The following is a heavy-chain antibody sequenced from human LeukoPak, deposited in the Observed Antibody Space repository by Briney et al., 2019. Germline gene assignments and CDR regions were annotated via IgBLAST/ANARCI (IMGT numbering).Heavy chain of an antibody. CDR2: ISSSSSYI. CDR1: GFTVSSNY. D-gene: IGHD2-21*02. J-gene: IGHJ4*02. V-gene: IGHV3-21*04. CDR3: AKDRLLNCRGDCYIFDY. Sequence: GGSLRLSCAASGFTVSSNYMSWVRQAPGKGLEWVSSISSSSSYIYYADSVKGRFSISRDNSKNTLYLQVNGLRTEDTAVYYCAKDRLLNCRGDCYIFDYWGQGTVVTVSS.